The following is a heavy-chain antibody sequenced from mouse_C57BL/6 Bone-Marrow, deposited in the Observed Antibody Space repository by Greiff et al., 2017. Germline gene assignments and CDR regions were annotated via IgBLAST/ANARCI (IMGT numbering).Heavy chain of an antibody. CDR3: TRGGLGY. Sequence: QVQLQQSGAELVRPGASVTLSCKASGYTFTDYEMHWVKQTPVHGLEWIGAIDPETGGTAYNQKIKGKAILTADKSSSTAYMEHRSLTSEDSSVYYCTRGGLGYWGQGTTLTVSS. J-gene: IGHJ2*01. V-gene: IGHV1-15*01. CDR2: IDPETGGT. CDR1: GYTFTDYE.